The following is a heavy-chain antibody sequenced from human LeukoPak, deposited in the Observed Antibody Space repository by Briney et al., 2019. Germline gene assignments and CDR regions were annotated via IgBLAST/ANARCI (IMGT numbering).Heavy chain of an antibody. J-gene: IGHJ4*02. Sequence: GGSLRLSCAASGFIFSSYNMNWVRQAPGKGLEWVSVISDGGDTTVYADSVKGRFTISRDNSKKTLYLQMNSLRAGDTAVYYCAKAGPDTSSWTRFDFWGQGALVTVSS. CDR3: AKAGPDTSSWTRFDF. CDR2: ISDGGDTT. CDR1: GFIFSSYN. V-gene: IGHV3-23*01. D-gene: IGHD6-13*01.